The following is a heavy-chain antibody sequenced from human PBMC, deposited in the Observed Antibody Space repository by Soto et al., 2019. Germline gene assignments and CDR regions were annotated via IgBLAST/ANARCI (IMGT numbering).Heavy chain of an antibody. D-gene: IGHD6-19*01. J-gene: IGHJ6*02. V-gene: IGHV3-49*03. CDR3: TRDPIAVAGIYYYYYGMDV. CDR1: GFTFGDYA. CDR2: IRSKAYGGTT. Sequence: GGSLRLSCTASGFTFGDYAMSWFRQAPGKGLEWVGFIRSKAYGGTTEYAATVKGRFTISRDDSKSIAYLQMNSLKTEDTAVYYCTRDPIAVAGIYYYYYGMDVWGQGTTVTVSS.